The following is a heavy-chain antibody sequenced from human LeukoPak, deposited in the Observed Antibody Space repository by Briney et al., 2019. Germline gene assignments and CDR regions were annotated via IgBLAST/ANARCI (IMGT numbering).Heavy chain of an antibody. CDR3: ARVGGGDWYYFDY. CDR1: GYTFTDYY. J-gene: IGHJ4*02. D-gene: IGHD2-21*02. V-gene: IGHV1-2*02. CDR2: INCNTGVT. Sequence: ASVKVSCKASGYTFTDYYAHWVRQAPGQGLEWMGWINCNTGVTNYAQKFQGRVTMTRDTSISTACMELSRLRSDDTAVYYCARVGGGDWYYFDYWGQGTLVTVFS.